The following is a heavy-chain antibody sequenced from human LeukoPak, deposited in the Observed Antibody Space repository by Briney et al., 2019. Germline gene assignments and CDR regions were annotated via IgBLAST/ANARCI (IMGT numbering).Heavy chain of an antibody. Sequence: PSETLSLTCTVSGGSITSSSYYWGWVRQPPGKGLEWIGEIYHSGSTNYNPSLKSRVTISVDKSKNQFSLKLSSVTAADTAVYYCARDKGFGELFFDYWGQGTLVTVSS. V-gene: IGHV4-39*07. CDR1: GGSITSSSYY. D-gene: IGHD3-10*01. CDR3: ARDKGFGELFFDY. CDR2: IYHSGST. J-gene: IGHJ4*02.